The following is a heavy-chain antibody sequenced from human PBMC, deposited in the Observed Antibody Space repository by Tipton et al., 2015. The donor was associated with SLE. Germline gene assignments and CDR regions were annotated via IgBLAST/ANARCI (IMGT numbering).Heavy chain of an antibody. V-gene: IGHV4-59*08. Sequence: PGLVKPSETLSLTCTVSGGSISSYYWSWIRQPPGKGLEWIGSIYYSGSTNYNPSLKSRVTISVDMSNNQFSLRLSSVTAADTAVYYCGRRGATDHYWGQGTQVTVSS. CDR2: IYYSGST. CDR1: GGSISSYY. D-gene: IGHD1-26*01. J-gene: IGHJ4*02. CDR3: GRRGATDHY.